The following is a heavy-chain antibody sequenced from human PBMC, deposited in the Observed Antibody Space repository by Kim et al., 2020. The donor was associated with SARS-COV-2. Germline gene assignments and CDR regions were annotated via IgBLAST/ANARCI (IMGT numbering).Heavy chain of an antibody. V-gene: IGHV1-58*01. D-gene: IGHD6-6*01. CDR3: AAESGYSSSSYYYYGMDV. Sequence: SVKVSCKASGFTFTSSAVQWVRQARGQRLEWIGWIVVGSGNTNYAQKFQERVTITRDMSTSTAYMELSSLRSEDTAVYYCAAESGYSSSSYYYYGMDVWGQGTTVTVSS. CDR1: GFTFTSSA. CDR2: IVVGSGNT. J-gene: IGHJ6*02.